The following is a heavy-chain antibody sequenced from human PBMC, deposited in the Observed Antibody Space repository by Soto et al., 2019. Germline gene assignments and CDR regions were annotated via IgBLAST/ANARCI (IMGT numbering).Heavy chain of an antibody. V-gene: IGHV3-30*18. D-gene: IGHD6-13*01. CDR2: ISYDGSNK. Sequence: PGGSLRLSCAASGFTFSSYGMHWVRQAPGKGLEWVAVISYDGSNKYYADSVKGRFTISRDNSKNTVYLQMNSLRGEDTAVYYCAKDGAIAAADYFFDYWGQGSLVTVSS. J-gene: IGHJ4*02. CDR3: AKDGAIAAADYFFDY. CDR1: GFTFSSYG.